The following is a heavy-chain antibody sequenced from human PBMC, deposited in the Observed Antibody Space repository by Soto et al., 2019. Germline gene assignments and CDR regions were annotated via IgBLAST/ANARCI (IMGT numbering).Heavy chain of an antibody. D-gene: IGHD1-26*01. Sequence: QVQLVESGGGVVQPGRSLRLSCAAAGFTFSTYGIHWVRQAPGKGLEWVAVIWHDGSNKYYADSVKGRFTISRDNSKNTLYLEMTGLRAEDTAVYYCARAVGPCDYWGQGTLVTVSS. CDR2: IWHDGSNK. J-gene: IGHJ4*02. CDR1: GFTFSTYG. V-gene: IGHV3-33*01. CDR3: ARAVGPCDY.